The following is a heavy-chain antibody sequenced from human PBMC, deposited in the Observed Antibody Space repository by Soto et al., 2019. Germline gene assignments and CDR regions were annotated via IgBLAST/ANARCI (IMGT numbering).Heavy chain of an antibody. CDR2: ISSSSSTI. CDR3: ARRAYYYDSSGYPFDY. D-gene: IGHD3-22*01. J-gene: IGHJ4*02. Sequence: GGSLRLSCAASGFTFSNAWMNWVRQAPGKGLEWVSYISSSSSTIYYADSVKGRFTISRDNAKNSLYLQMNSLRAEVTAVYYCARRAYYYDSSGYPFDYWGKGTLVTVSS. CDR1: GFTFSNAW. V-gene: IGHV3-48*01.